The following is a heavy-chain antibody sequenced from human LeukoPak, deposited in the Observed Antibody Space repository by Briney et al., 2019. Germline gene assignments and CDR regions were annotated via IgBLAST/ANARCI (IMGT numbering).Heavy chain of an antibody. D-gene: IGHD6-19*01. CDR2: ISGSGGST. J-gene: IGHJ4*02. CDR1: GYTFSSYA. CDR3: AKDLAPKGIAVAGGIGYFDY. V-gene: IGHV3-23*01. Sequence: PGGSLTLTCAASGYTFSSYAMSWVRQAPGKGLEWVSAISGSGGSTYYADSVKGRFTISRDNSKNTLYLQMNSLRAEDTAVYYCAKDLAPKGIAVAGGIGYFDYWGQGTLVTVSS.